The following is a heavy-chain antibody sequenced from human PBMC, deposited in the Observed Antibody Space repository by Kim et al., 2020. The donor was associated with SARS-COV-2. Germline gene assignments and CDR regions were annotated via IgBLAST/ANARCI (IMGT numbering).Heavy chain of an antibody. CDR2: NGVGT. V-gene: IGHV3-64D*09. J-gene: IGHJ4*01. Sequence: NGVGTYYADSVKGRFTISRDNCKNTLYLQMSSLRAEDTAMYYCAKYDYGLYWGQGTLVTVSS. CDR3: AKYDYGLY. D-gene: IGHD4-17*01.